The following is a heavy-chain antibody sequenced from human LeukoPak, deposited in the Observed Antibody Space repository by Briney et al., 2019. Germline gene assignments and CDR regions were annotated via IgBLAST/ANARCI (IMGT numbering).Heavy chain of an antibody. CDR2: IYYSGST. J-gene: IGHJ6*02. CDR3: ARDGWSYYYGMDV. V-gene: IGHV4-59*01. D-gene: IGHD2-15*01. Sequence: SETLSLTCTVSGGSISSYYWSWIRQPPGKGLEWIGYIYYSGSTNYNPSLKSRVTISVDTSKNQFSPKLSSVIAADTAVYYCARDGWSYYYGMDVWGQGTTVTVSS. CDR1: GGSISSYY.